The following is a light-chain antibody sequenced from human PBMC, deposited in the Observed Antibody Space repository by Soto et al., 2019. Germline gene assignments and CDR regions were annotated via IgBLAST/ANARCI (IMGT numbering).Light chain of an antibody. CDR3: QQRSDWPFT. CDR1: QGVSNY. CDR2: DAS. Sequence: PGARATLSCRASQGVSNYLGWYQQKPGQAPRLLIYDASNRATGIPARFSGSGSGTDFTLTISSLEPEDFAVYYCQQRSDWPFTFGPGTTVGVK. J-gene: IGKJ3*01. V-gene: IGKV3-11*01.